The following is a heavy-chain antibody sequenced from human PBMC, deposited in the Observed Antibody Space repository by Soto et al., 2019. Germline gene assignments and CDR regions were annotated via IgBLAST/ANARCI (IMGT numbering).Heavy chain of an antibody. CDR2: IYSGGST. CDR1: GFTVSSNY. D-gene: IGHD2-15*01. Sequence: VQLVESGGGLVQPGGSLRLSCAASGFTVSSNYMSWVRQAPGKGLEWVSVIYSGGSTYYADSVKGRFTISRHNSKNTLYLQMNSLRAEDTAVYYCARYCSGGSCYSDAFDIWGQGTMVTVSS. V-gene: IGHV3-53*04. J-gene: IGHJ3*02. CDR3: ARYCSGGSCYSDAFDI.